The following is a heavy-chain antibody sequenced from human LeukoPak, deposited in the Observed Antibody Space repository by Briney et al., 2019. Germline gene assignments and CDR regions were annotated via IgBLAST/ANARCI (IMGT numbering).Heavy chain of an antibody. V-gene: IGHV4-39*01. J-gene: IGHJ5*02. CDR1: GGSISSSSYY. CDR3: ARGSLVVAANRGWFDP. Sequence: PSETLSLTCTVSGGSISSSSYYWGWLRQPPGKGLEWIGSIYYSGSTYYNPSLKSRVTISVDTSKNQFSLKLSSVTAADTAVYYCARGSLVVAANRGWFDPWGQGTLVTVSS. CDR2: IYYSGST. D-gene: IGHD2-15*01.